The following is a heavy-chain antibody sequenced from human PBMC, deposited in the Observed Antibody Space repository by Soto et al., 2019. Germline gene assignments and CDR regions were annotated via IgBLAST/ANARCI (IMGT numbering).Heavy chain of an antibody. CDR2: ISAYNGNT. CDR1: GYTFTSYG. J-gene: IGHJ6*02. CDR3: AREIRIGSSGWSDYYYYGMDV. V-gene: IGHV1-18*04. D-gene: IGHD6-19*01. Sequence: ASVKVSCKASGYTFTSYGISWVRQAPGQGLEWMGWISAYNGNTNYAQKLQGRVTMTTDTSTSTAYMELRSLRSDDTAMYYCAREIRIGSSGWSDYYYYGMDVWGQGTTVTVSS.